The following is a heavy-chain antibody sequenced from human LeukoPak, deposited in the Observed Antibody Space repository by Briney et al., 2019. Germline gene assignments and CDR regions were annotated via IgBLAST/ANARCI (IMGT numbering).Heavy chain of an antibody. CDR3: ARETSYYYGSGSYESSYYCDY. CDR1: GDSISGYY. V-gene: IGHV4-4*07. CDR2: IHTSGST. J-gene: IGHJ4*02. Sequence: SETLSLTCTVSGDSISGYYWSWVRQPAGKGLEWIGRIHTSGSTNYNPSLKSRVTMSVDTSKNQFSLKLSSVTAADTAVYYCARETSYYYGSGSYESSYYCDYWGQGTLVTVSS. D-gene: IGHD3-10*01.